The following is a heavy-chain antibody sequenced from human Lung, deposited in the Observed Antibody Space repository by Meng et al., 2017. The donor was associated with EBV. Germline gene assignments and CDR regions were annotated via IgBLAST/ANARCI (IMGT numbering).Heavy chain of an antibody. CDR2: ISTYTGTP. D-gene: IGHD2/OR15-2a*01. Sequence: VQLVQSGSELKKPGASVKVSCKASGYTFSTYTINWVRQAHGRGLEWMGWISTYTGTPTYTQGFTGRFVFSLDTSVSTAYLQISSLKAEDTAVYYCARGGNFDPWGQGTLVTVSS. CDR3: ARGGNFDP. V-gene: IGHV7-4-1*02. J-gene: IGHJ5*02. CDR1: GYTFSTYT.